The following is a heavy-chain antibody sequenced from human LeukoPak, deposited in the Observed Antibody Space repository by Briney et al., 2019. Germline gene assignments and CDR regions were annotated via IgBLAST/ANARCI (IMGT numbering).Heavy chain of an antibody. Sequence: GASVKVSCKASGGTFSSYAISWVRQAPGQGLEWMGGIIPIFGTANYAQKFQGRVTMTEDTSRETAYMELSSLRSEDTAVYYCATMKVVPQPAYDYCYYGMDVWGQGTTVTVSS. CDR3: ATMKVVPQPAYDYCYYGMDV. V-gene: IGHV1-69*06. J-gene: IGHJ6*02. CDR1: GGTFSSYA. CDR2: IIPIFGTA. D-gene: IGHD2-21*01.